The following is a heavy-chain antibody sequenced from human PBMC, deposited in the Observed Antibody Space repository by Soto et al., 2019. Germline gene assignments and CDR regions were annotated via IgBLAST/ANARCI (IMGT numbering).Heavy chain of an antibody. J-gene: IGHJ6*02. V-gene: IGHV5-51*01. CDR2: MHPIDSDS. Sequence: GESLKISCKGSGYSFTSYWIGWVRKKPGKGLEWVGIMHPIDSDSRYCPSFQGQVTISADKAPSTAYLQWSSLKASDPAIYYCARLGYCGSGNYYYNYGMDVWGQGTTVTVSS. D-gene: IGHD3-10*01. CDR1: GYSFTSYW. CDR3: ARLGYCGSGNYYYNYGMDV.